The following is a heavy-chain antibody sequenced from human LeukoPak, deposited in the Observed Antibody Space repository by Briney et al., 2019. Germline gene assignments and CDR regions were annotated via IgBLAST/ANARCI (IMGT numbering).Heavy chain of an antibody. V-gene: IGHV3-33*01. CDR2: IWYDGSNK. J-gene: IGHJ4*02. Sequence: GRSLRLSCAASGFTFSSYGMHWVRQAPGKGLEWVAVIWYDGSNKYYADSAKGRFTISRDNSKNTLYLQMNSLRAEDTAVYYCARAHSGSYYALYYFDYWGQGTLVTVSS. CDR3: ARAHSGSYYALYYFDY. CDR1: GFTFSSYG. D-gene: IGHD1-26*01.